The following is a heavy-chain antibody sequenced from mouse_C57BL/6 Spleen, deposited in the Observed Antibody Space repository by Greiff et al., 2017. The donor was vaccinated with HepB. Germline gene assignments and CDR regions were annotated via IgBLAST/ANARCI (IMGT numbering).Heavy chain of an antibody. CDR3: ALYEGYYAMDY. CDR2: IYPGSGNT. Sequence: QVQLQQSGAELVRPGASVKLSCKASGYTFTDYYINWVKQRPGQGLEWIARIYPGSGNTYYNEKFKGKATLTAEKSSSTAYMQLSSLTSEDSAVYFCALYEGYYAMDYWGQGTSFTVSS. J-gene: IGHJ4*01. V-gene: IGHV1-76*01. CDR1: GYTFTDYY. D-gene: IGHD2-3*01.